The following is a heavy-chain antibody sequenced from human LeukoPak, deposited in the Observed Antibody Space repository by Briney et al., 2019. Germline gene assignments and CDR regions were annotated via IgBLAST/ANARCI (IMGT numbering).Heavy chain of an antibody. CDR3: AKAAYYDILTGYYSYYFDY. Sequence: GGSLRPSCAASGFTFSSYAMSWVRQAPGKGLEWVSAISGSGGSTYYADSVKGRFTISRDNSKNTLYLQMNSLRAEDTAVYYCAKAAYYDILTGYYSYYFDYWGQGTLVTVSS. D-gene: IGHD3-9*01. V-gene: IGHV3-23*01. CDR1: GFTFSSYA. J-gene: IGHJ4*02. CDR2: ISGSGGST.